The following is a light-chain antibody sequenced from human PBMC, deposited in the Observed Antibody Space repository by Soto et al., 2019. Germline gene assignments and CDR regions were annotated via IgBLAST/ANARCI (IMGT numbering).Light chain of an antibody. CDR3: LHDYNYPRT. Sequence: AIQMTQSPSSLSASVGGRVTITCRASQGINNELAWYQQKPGKAPKLLIYAASSLQTGVPSRFSGSGSGTDFALTISSLQPEDFATYFCLHDYNYPRTFGQGTKVEI. CDR1: QGINNE. J-gene: IGKJ1*01. V-gene: IGKV1-6*01. CDR2: AAS.